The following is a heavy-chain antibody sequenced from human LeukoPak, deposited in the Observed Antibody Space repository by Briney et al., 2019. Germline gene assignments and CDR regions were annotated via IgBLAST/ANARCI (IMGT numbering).Heavy chain of an antibody. J-gene: IGHJ4*02. CDR1: GYTFTGYY. V-gene: IGHV1-2*02. D-gene: IGHD3-22*01. CDR2: INPNSGGT. CDR3: ARDPYYYDSSGYEPHFDY. Sequence: ASVKVSCKASGYTFTGYYMHWVRQAPGQGLEWMGWINPNSGGTNYAQKFQGRVTMTRDTPISTAYMELSRLRSDDTAVYYCARDPYYYDSSGYEPHFDYWGQGTLVTVSS.